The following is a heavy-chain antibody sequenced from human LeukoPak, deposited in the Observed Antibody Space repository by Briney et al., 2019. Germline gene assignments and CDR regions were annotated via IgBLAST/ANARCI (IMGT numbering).Heavy chain of an antibody. V-gene: IGHV3-21*01. J-gene: IGHJ4*02. Sequence: PGGSLRLSCAASGFTFSSYSMNWVRQAPGKGLEWVSSISSSSYIYYADSVKGRFTISRDNAKNSLYLQMNSLRAEDTAVYYCARDQISGSYAFDYWGQGTLVTVSS. CDR1: GFTFSSYS. D-gene: IGHD1-26*01. CDR2: ISSSSYI. CDR3: ARDQISGSYAFDY.